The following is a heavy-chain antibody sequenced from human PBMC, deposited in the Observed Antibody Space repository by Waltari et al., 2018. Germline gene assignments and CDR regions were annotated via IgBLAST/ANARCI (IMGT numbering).Heavy chain of an antibody. CDR2: IHQAGNI. D-gene: IGHD5-12*01. CDR3: ARISGLDYATPM. CDR1: GGAFSSFY. J-gene: IGHJ3*01. Sequence: QVQLQQWGAGLLKPSETLSLTCGVRGGAFSSFYWSLSRQSQGKGLEWIGEIHQAGNIHYNPSFKSRVTMSIDTARNQFSLEVKSVIAADTAVYFCARISGLDYATPMWGLGTVVTVSS. V-gene: IGHV4-34*01.